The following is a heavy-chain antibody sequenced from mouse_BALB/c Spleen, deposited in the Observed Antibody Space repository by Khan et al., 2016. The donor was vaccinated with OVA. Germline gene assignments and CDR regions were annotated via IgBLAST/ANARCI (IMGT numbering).Heavy chain of an antibody. D-gene: IGHD2-1*01. CDR1: GFTFTDYY. CDR3: ARDTLYYDAMDY. J-gene: IGHJ4*01. Sequence: EVELAESGGGLVQPGGSLRLSCAIFGFTFTDYYMSWVRQPPGKALEWLGFIRNKANGYTTEYSASVKGRFTISRDNSQSILYLQMNTLRAEDSATYYCARDTLYYDAMDYWGQGTSVTVSS. CDR2: IRNKANGYTT. V-gene: IGHV7-3*02.